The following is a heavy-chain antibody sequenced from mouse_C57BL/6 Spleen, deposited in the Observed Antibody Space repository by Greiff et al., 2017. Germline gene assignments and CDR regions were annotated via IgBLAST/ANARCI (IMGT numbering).Heavy chain of an antibody. V-gene: IGHV5-17*01. CDR3: ARGYDGYPFDY. Sequence: EVKVVESGGGLVKPGGSLKLSCAASGFTFSDYGMHWVRQAPEKGLEWVAYISSGSSTIYYAATVKGRFTISRDNAKNTLFLQMTRLRSEDTAMYYCARGYDGYPFDYWGQGTTLTVSS. D-gene: IGHD2-3*01. CDR2: ISSGSSTI. J-gene: IGHJ2*01. CDR1: GFTFSDYG.